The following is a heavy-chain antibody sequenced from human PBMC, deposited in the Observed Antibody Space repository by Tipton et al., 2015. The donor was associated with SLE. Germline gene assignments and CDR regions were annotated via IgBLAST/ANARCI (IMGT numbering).Heavy chain of an antibody. V-gene: IGHV1-8*02. J-gene: IGHJ5*02. CDR2: MNPNSGNT. CDR3: AGGGIRRGSLWFDP. Sequence: QVQLVQSGAEVKKPGASVKVSCKASGYTFTSYDINWVRQATGRGLEWMGWMNPNSGNTGYAQKFQGRVTMTRNTSISTAYMELSSLRSEDTAVYYCAGGGIRRGSLWFDPWGQGTLVTVSS. D-gene: IGHD5-12*01. CDR1: GYTFTSYD.